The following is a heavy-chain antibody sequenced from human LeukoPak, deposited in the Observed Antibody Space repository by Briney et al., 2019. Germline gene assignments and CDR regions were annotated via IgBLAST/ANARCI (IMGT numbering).Heavy chain of an antibody. CDR2: ISSSSSYI. Sequence: GGSLRLSCAASGFTFSSYSMNWVRQAPGKGLEWVSSISSSSSYIYYADSVKGRFTISRDNAKNSLYLQMNSLRAEDTAVYYCARGYGSGSYYNVYSDYWGQGTLVTVSS. CDR3: ARGYGSGSYYNVYSDY. CDR1: GFTFSSYS. D-gene: IGHD3-10*01. J-gene: IGHJ4*02. V-gene: IGHV3-21*01.